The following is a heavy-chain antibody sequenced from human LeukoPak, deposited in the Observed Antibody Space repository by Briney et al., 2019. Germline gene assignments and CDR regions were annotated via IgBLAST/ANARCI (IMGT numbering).Heavy chain of an antibody. J-gene: IGHJ4*02. D-gene: IGHD3-3*01. CDR2: ISGSGGST. V-gene: IGHV3-23*01. CDR3: AKSSYYDFWSGYPNKSGFDY. CDR1: GFIFSDYY. Sequence: GGSLRLSCAASGFIFSDYYMSWIRQAPGKGLEWVSAISGSGGSTYYADSVKGRFTISRDNSKNTLYLQMNSLRAEDTAVYYCAKSSYYDFWSGYPNKSGFDYWGQGTLVTVSS.